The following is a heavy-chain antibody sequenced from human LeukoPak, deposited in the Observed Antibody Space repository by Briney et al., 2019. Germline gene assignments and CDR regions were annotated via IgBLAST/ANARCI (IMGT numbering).Heavy chain of an antibody. Sequence: GGSLRLSSAGSGFIFSDHYMDWARQAPGKGLEWVGRTKNKPERYTTEYAASVKGRFTISRADSKNSLYLQMNSLKTEDTAMYYCGVMLRGVPFWGQGILVTVSS. D-gene: IGHD3-10*01. CDR2: TKNKPERYTT. V-gene: IGHV3-72*01. CDR3: GVMLRGVPF. J-gene: IGHJ4*02. CDR1: GFIFSDHY.